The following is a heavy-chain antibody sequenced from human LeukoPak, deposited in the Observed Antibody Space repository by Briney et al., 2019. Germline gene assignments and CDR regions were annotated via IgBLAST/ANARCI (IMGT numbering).Heavy chain of an antibody. V-gene: IGHV4-39*07. CDR2: IYYSGST. CDR1: GGSISSSSYY. J-gene: IGHJ3*02. Sequence: PSETLSLTCTVSGGSISSSSYYWGWIRQPPGKGLEWIGSIYYSGSTYYNPSLKSRVTISVDTSKNQFSLKLSSVTAADTAVYYCAREYAVRGGDAFDIWGQGTMVTVSS. D-gene: IGHD2-8*01. CDR3: AREYAVRGGDAFDI.